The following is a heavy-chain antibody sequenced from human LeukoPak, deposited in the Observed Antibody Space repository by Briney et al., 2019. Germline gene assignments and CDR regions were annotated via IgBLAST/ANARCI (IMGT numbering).Heavy chain of an antibody. CDR1: GFTVSSNY. CDR2: IYSGGST. CDR3: ASSEAYYGSLDY. V-gene: IGHV3-66*01. Sequence: PGGSLRLSCAASGFTVSSNYMSWVRQAPGKGLEWVSVIYSGGSTYYADSVTGRFTISRDNSKNTLYLQMNSLRAEDTAVYYCASSEAYYGSLDYWGQGTLVTVSS. D-gene: IGHD3-10*01. J-gene: IGHJ4*02.